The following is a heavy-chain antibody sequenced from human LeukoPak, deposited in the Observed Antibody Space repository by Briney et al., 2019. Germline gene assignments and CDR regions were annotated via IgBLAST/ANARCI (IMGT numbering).Heavy chain of an antibody. CDR3: AKDQSRVGASDPFDY. CDR1: GFTFSSCA. D-gene: IGHD1-26*01. J-gene: IGHJ4*02. V-gene: IGHV3-23*01. Sequence: GGSLRLSCAASGFTFSSCAMTWVRQAPGKGLEWVSSISGSGATTYYADSVEGRFTISRDSSNNTVYLQMNSLRAEDTAVYYCAKDQSRVGASDPFDYWGQGMQVGVSS. CDR2: ISGSGATT.